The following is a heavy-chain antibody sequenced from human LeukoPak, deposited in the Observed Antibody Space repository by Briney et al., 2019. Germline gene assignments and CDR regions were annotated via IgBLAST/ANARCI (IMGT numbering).Heavy chain of an antibody. Sequence: ASVKVSCKASGYTFSGYYMHWVRQAPGQGLEWMGWINPNSGGTKSAQKFQGRVTMTRDTSISTAYMELSRLRSDDTAVYYCARGADFWSGSTPHENWFDPWGQGTLVTVSS. CDR1: GYTFSGYY. CDR2: INPNSGGT. CDR3: ARGADFWSGSTPHENWFDP. J-gene: IGHJ5*02. V-gene: IGHV1-2*02. D-gene: IGHD3-3*01.